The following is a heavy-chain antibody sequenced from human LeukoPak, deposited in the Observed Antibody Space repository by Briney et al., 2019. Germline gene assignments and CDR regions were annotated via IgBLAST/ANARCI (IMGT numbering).Heavy chain of an antibody. J-gene: IGHJ3*02. CDR2: IRQDGSET. V-gene: IGHV3-7*01. CDR1: GFTFSSYL. D-gene: IGHD2-2*01. Sequence: GGSLRLSCAASGFTFSSYLMTWVRQAPGKGLEWVASIRQDGSETYYLDSVKGRFTISRDNSKSTVYLQMGSLRAEDMAVYYCARDFLGDCSSTSCYGAFDIXXXGTMVTV. CDR3: ARDFLGDCSSTSCYGAFDI.